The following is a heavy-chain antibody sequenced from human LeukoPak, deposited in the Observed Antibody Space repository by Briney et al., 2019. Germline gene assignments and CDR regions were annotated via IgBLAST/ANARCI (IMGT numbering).Heavy chain of an antibody. CDR3: ARDARPSGMDV. Sequence: GSSVKVSCKASGGTFSSSAISWVRQAPGQGLEWMGRIIPILGIANYAQKFQGRVTITADKSTSTAYMELSSLRSEDTAVYYCARDARPSGMDVWGQGTTVTVSS. CDR1: GGTFSSSA. V-gene: IGHV1-69*04. CDR2: IIPILGIA. J-gene: IGHJ6*02.